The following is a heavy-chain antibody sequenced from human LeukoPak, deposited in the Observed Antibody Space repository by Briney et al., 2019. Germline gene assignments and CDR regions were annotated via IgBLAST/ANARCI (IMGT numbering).Heavy chain of an antibody. D-gene: IGHD2-15*01. Sequence: GGSLRLSCVASGFTFSSYEMNWVRQAPGKGPEWVSYISSSGTTIYYADSVKGRSTISRDNAKNSLYLQMNSLRAEDTAVYYCASYWSYWGQGTLVTVSS. CDR2: ISSSGTTI. J-gene: IGHJ4*02. V-gene: IGHV3-48*03. CDR3: ASYWSY. CDR1: GFTFSSYE.